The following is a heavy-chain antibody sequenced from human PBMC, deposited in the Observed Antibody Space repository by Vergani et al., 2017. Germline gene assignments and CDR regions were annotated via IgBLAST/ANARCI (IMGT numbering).Heavy chain of an antibody. V-gene: IGHV1-46*03. J-gene: IGHJ4*02. D-gene: IGHD2-15*01. CDR2: INPSGGST. CDR3: ARGYCSGCSCYSLGY. CDR1: GYTFTSYY. Sequence: QVQLVQSGAEVKKPGASLKVSCKASGYTFTSYYMHWVRQAPGQGLEWMGIINPSGGSTSYAQKFQGRVTMTRDTSTSTVYMELSSLRSEDTAVYYCARGYCSGCSCYSLGYWGQGTLVTVSS.